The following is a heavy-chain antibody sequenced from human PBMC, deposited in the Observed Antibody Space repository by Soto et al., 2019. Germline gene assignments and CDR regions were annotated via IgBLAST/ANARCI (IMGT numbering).Heavy chain of an antibody. J-gene: IGHJ4*02. CDR1: GFTFSTYW. V-gene: IGHV3-7*01. CDR3: ARARIDY. Sequence: EVQLVESGGGLVQPGVPLRLSCAASGFTFSTYWMTWVRQAPGKGLEWVATINLDGSEKHYGDSVKGRFTVSRDNAKNSLFLQMNSLRAEDTAVYYCARARIDYWGQGTLVTVSS. CDR2: INLDGSEK.